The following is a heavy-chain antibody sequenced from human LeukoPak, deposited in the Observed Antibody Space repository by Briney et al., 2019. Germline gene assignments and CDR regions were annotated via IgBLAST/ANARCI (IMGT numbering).Heavy chain of an antibody. Sequence: GGSLRLSCAASGFTFSSYSMNWVRQAPGKGLECVSSISSSSSYIYYEDSVKGRFTISRDNAKNSLYLQMNSLRAEDTAVYYCAREYSIDAFDIWGQGTMVTVSS. CDR3: AREYSIDAFDI. V-gene: IGHV3-21*01. J-gene: IGHJ3*02. D-gene: IGHD5-12*01. CDR2: ISSSSSYI. CDR1: GFTFSSYS.